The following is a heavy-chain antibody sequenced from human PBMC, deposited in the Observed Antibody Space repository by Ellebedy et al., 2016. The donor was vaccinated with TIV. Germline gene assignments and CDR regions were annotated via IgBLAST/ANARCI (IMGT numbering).Heavy chain of an antibody. V-gene: IGHV3-23*01. CDR3: AGNQGVHQPVAY. CDR1: GFTFSSYA. Sequence: GESLKISXAASGFTFSSYAMSWVRQAPGKGLEWVSAISGSGGSTYYADSVKGRFTISRDNSKNTLYLQMNSLRAEDTAVYYCAGNQGVHQPVAYWGQGTLVTVSS. D-gene: IGHD1-14*01. CDR2: ISGSGGST. J-gene: IGHJ4*02.